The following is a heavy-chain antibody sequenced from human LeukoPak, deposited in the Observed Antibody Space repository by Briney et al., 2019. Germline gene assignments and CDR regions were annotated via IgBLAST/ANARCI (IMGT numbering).Heavy chain of an antibody. Sequence: GGSLRLSCSASGFTFRSYWMHWVRQAPGKGLVWVSRINSDGSSTSYADSVKGRFTISRDNAKNTLYLQMNSLRAEDTAVYHCARFLLSEPFDYWGQGTLVTVSS. V-gene: IGHV3-74*01. J-gene: IGHJ4*02. CDR1: GFTFRSYW. CDR2: INSDGSST. CDR3: ARFLLSEPFDY. D-gene: IGHD1-14*01.